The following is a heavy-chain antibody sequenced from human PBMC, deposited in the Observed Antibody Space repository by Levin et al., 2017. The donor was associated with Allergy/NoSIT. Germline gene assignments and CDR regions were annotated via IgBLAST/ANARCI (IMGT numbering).Heavy chain of an antibody. CDR3: AGGEYYYVSGNWFDP. J-gene: IGHJ5*02. CDR1: GGSVSVSSGTYY. V-gene: IGHV4-61*01. Sequence: AGGSLRLSCTVSGGSVSVSSGTYYWNWIRQPPGKGLEWIGYIYSSGRTKYNPSLKSRVTISVDTSKNQFSLKLSSVTAADTAVYFCAGGEYYYVSGNWFDPWGQGTLVTVSS. D-gene: IGHD3-10*01. CDR2: IYSSGRT.